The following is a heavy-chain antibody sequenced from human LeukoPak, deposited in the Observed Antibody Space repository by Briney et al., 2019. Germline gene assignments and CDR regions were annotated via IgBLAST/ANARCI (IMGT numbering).Heavy chain of an antibody. CDR1: GFTFSNYG. J-gene: IGHJ4*02. CDR2: ISHDESNE. D-gene: IGHD6-19*01. Sequence: GGSLRLSCAASGFTFSNYGMHWVRQAPGKGLEWVALISHDESNEYYADSVKGRFTISRDNSKNMLFLQMNSLRAEDTALYYCVRDNPSGYNSGWPLGHWGQGTLVTVSS. CDR3: VRDNPSGYNSGWPLGH. V-gene: IGHV3-30*03.